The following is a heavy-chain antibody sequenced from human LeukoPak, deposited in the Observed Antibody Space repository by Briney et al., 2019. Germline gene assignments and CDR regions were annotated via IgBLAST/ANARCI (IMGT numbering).Heavy chain of an antibody. D-gene: IGHD6-19*01. J-gene: IGHJ3*02. CDR3: ARAAIAVDAFDI. V-gene: IGHV1-46*01. CDR1: GYTFTSYY. Sequence: ASVKVSCKASGYTFTSYYIHWVRQAPGQGLEWMGIINPSGGSTSYAQKFQGRVTMTRDTSTSTVYMELSSLRSEDTAVYYYARAAIAVDAFDIWGQGTMVTVSS. CDR2: INPSGGST.